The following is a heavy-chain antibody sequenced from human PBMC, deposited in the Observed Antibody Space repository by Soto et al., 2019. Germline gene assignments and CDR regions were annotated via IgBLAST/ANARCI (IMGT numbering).Heavy chain of an antibody. J-gene: IGHJ5*02. V-gene: IGHV4-59*01. CDR2: IYYSGST. Sequence: TCTVSCGSISSYYWSWIRQPPGKGLEWIGYIYYSGSTNYNPSLKSRVTISVDTSKNQFSLKLSSVTAADTAVYYCARVYYYDSSGYYYLNWFDPWGQGTLVTVSS. CDR1: CGSISSYY. D-gene: IGHD3-22*01. CDR3: ARVYYYDSSGYYYLNWFDP.